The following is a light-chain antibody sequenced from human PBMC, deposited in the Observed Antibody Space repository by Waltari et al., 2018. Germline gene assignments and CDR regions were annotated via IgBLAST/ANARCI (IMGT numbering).Light chain of an antibody. V-gene: IGKV4-1*01. CDR2: WAS. CDR3: QQYYSALRGT. J-gene: IGKJ2*01. CDR1: QSVLYSSNNKNY. Sequence: DIVMTQSPDSLAVSLGERATINCKSSQSVLYSSNNKNYLAWYQQKPGQPPNLLIYWASTRESGVPDRFSGSGSGTEFTLTISSLQAEDVAVYYCQQYYSALRGTFGPGTKLEIK.